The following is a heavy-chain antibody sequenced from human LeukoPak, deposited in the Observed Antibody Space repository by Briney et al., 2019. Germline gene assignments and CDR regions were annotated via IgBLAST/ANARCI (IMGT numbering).Heavy chain of an antibody. CDR3: AKATGLGWFDP. CDR1: GYSISSGYY. D-gene: IGHD3-10*01. V-gene: IGHV4-38-2*01. CDR2: IYHSGST. J-gene: IGHJ5*02. Sequence: PSETLSLTCAVSGYSISSGYYWGWIRQPPGKGLEWIGTIYHSGSTNYNPSLKSRLTISIDTSKNQFSLDLKSVTAADTAIYYCAKATGLGWFDPWGQGTLVTVSS.